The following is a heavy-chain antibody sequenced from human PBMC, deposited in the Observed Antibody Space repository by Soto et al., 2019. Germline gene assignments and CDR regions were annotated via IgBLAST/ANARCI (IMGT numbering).Heavy chain of an antibody. CDR3: AKTMVRGVIIPTNNWFDP. Sequence: PGGSLRLSCAASGFTFSSYSMNWVRQAPGKGLEWVSSISSSSSYIYYADSVKGRFTISRDNAKNSLYLQMNSLRAEDTAVYYCAKTMVRGVIIPTNNWFDPWGQGTLVTVSS. V-gene: IGHV3-21*01. D-gene: IGHD3-10*01. CDR1: GFTFSSYS. CDR2: ISSSSSYI. J-gene: IGHJ5*02.